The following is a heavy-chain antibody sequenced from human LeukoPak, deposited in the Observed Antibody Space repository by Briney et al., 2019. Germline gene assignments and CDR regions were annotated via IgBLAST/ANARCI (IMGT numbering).Heavy chain of an antibody. CDR3: ARDGPTSTAPFDY. Sequence: SETLSLTCTVSGGSITSRFWSWIRQPPGEGLEWIGNFYHAGNSNLNPSLKSRVSMSIDTSKNQFSLKLRSMTAADTAVYYCARDGPTSTAPFDYWGQGTLVTVSS. D-gene: IGHD1-26*01. J-gene: IGHJ4*02. V-gene: IGHV4-59*11. CDR1: GGSITSRF. CDR2: FYHAGNS.